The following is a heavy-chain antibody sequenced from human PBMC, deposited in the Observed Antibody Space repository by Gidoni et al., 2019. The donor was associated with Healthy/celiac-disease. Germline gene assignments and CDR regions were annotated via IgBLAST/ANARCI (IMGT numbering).Heavy chain of an antibody. D-gene: IGHD1-26*01. V-gene: IGHV4-4*02. J-gene: IGHJ6*03. Sequence: QVQLQESGPGLVKPSGTRSLTCAVSVGSISSSNWWSWVRQPPGKGLEWIGEIYHSGSTNYNPALKSRVTISVDKSKNQFSLKLSSVTAADTAVYYCAREGAGIVGAPHYYYYMDVWGKGTTVTVSS. CDR3: AREGAGIVGAPHYYYYMDV. CDR1: VGSISSSNW. CDR2: IYHSGST.